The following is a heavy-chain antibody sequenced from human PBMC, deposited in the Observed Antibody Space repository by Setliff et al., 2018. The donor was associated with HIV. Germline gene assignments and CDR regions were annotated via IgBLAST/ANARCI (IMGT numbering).Heavy chain of an antibody. CDR2: VYFGQST. V-gene: IGHV4-38-2*01. Sequence: SETLSLTCGVSGYSMSSGYYWGWIRQSPGKGLEWILSVYFGQSTDYNSSLKSRVTISVDTSKNQFSLKLSSVIAADTAVYYCARHAAGPDGPFDYWGQGTLVTVSS. D-gene: IGHD2-2*01. CDR3: ARHAAGPDGPFDY. J-gene: IGHJ4*02. CDR1: GYSMSSGYY.